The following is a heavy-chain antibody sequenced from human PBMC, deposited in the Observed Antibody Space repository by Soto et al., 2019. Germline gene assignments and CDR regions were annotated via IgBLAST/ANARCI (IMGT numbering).Heavy chain of an antibody. D-gene: IGHD6-6*01. V-gene: IGHV3-74*01. Sequence: EVQLVESGGGLVQPGGSLRLSCAASGFTFSIYWMHWVRQAPGKGPVWVSRIDNAGSSARYADSVKGRFTISRDNAKNTVYLQMNSLRAEATAVYYFTRVGASVSGMDVWGQGTTVTVSS. J-gene: IGHJ6*02. CDR3: TRVGASVSGMDV. CDR2: IDNAGSSA. CDR1: GFTFSIYW.